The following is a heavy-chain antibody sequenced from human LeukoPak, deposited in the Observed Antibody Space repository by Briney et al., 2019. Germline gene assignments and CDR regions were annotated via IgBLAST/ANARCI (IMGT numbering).Heavy chain of an antibody. CDR1: GGSISSSSYY. V-gene: IGHV4-39*01. J-gene: IGHJ5*01. D-gene: IGHD2-15*01. CDR2: MYYSGST. CDR3: ARQGNSYCSGGSWYDPNWLDS. Sequence: SETLSLTCTVSGGSISSSSYYWGWIRQPPGKGLEWIGSMYYSGSTYYNPSLKSRVTISVDTSKNQFSLKLSYVTAAETALYYCARQGNSYCSGGSWYDPNWLDSWGQGTLVTVSS.